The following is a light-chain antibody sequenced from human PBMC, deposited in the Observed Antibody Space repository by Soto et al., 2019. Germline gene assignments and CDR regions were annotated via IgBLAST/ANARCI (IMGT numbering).Light chain of an antibody. J-gene: IGKJ3*01. V-gene: IGKV1-39*01. CDR2: AAS. CDR1: QSIRSH. Sequence: DIQMTQSPSSLSASVGDRVSITCRASQSIRSHLNWYQQKAGKAPKVLIYAASSLQGGVPSRFSGSGSGTDFTLTIKSLQPEDFATYYRQQSFSSPFTFGPGTKVDIK. CDR3: QQSFSSPFT.